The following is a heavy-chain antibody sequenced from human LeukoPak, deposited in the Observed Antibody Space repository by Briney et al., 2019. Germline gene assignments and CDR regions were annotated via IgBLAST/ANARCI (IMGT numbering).Heavy chain of an antibody. CDR1: GYTFTGYY. Sequence: ASVKVSCKASGYTFTGYYMHWVRQAPGQGLEWMGWINPNSGGTNYAQKFQGRVTITRDTSASTAYMELSSLRSEDTAVYYCARGSMDYYDSSGYEPWGQGTLVTVSS. J-gene: IGHJ5*02. D-gene: IGHD3-22*01. CDR2: INPNSGGT. CDR3: ARGSMDYYDSSGYEP. V-gene: IGHV1-2*02.